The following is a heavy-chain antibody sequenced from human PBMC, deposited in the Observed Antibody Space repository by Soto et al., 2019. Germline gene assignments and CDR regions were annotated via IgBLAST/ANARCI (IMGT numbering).Heavy chain of an antibody. D-gene: IGHD2-21*02. J-gene: IGHJ4*02. CDR2: ISAYNGNT. Sequence: QVQLVQSGAEVKKPGASVKVSCKASGYTFTSYGISWVRQAPGQGLEWLGWISAYNGNTNYAQKLQGRVTMTTDTSTSTAYMELRSLRSYDTAVYYCARDLCRHWGGDCYVFDYWGQGTLVTVSS. CDR1: GYTFTSYG. V-gene: IGHV1-18*01. CDR3: ARDLCRHWGGDCYVFDY.